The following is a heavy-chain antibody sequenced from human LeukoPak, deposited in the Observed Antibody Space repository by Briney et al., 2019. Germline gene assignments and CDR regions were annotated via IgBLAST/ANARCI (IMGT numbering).Heavy chain of an antibody. Sequence: GGSLRLSCVASGFRFENCAMHGVRQVPGKGLEWVSIISEDGGLTYYADSVKGRFTISRDNSKNSLYLQMNSLRSEDTALYYCAKDPKREYFFDYWGQGTLVTVSS. V-gene: IGHV3-43*02. D-gene: IGHD6-25*01. CDR3: AKDPKREYFFDY. CDR2: ISEDGGLT. CDR1: GFRFENCA. J-gene: IGHJ4*02.